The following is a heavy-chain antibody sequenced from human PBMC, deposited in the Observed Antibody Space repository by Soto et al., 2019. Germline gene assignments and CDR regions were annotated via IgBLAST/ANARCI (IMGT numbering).Heavy chain of an antibody. J-gene: IGHJ6*04. CDR2: TNAGNGNT. V-gene: IGHV1-3*01. D-gene: IGHD3-22*01. CDR3: GRDSKWDDTSVGMDV. CDR1: GYSFTRYS. Sequence: ASVKVSCKASGYSFTRYSIHWVRQAPGQSLEWMGWTNAGNGNTKYSQKFQGRVTITRDTSASTAYMELSSLRSEDTSVYYCGRDSKWDDTSVGMDVWGKGPKVTVSS.